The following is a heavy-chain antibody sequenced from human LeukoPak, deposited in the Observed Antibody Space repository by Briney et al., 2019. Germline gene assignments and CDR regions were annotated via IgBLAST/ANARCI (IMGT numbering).Heavy chain of an antibody. D-gene: IGHD1-14*01. J-gene: IGHJ4*02. CDR1: GFTFSNYG. CDR3: AKRASYLEPHFDY. CDR2: ISGSGGSP. V-gene: IGHV3-23*01. Sequence: PGGSLRLSCAAAGFTFSNYGMTWVRQTPGKGLEWVSGISGSGGSPYYADSVKGRFTISRDNSKNTLYLQMNSLRAEDTAVYYCAKRASYLEPHFDYWAREPWSPSPQ.